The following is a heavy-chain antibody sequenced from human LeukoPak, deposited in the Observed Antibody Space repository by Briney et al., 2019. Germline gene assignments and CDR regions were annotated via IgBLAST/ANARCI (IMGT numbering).Heavy chain of an antibody. D-gene: IGHD1-7*01. Sequence: SENLSLTCSISGGSFSWGGSYWSWIRQPPGKGLEWLGYIFHNGDTYYNSSLKSRVSLSVDKANKKFSLRLTSVTAADTAVYFCARDSRLASRTGTFDSWGQGTLVIVSS. CDR3: ARDSRLASRTGTFDS. J-gene: IGHJ4*02. V-gene: IGHV4-30-2*01. CDR1: GGSFSWGGSY. CDR2: IFHNGDT.